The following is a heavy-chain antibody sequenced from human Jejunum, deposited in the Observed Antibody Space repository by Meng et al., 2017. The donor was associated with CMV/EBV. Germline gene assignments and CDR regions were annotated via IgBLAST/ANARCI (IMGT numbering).Heavy chain of an antibody. V-gene: IGHV4-39*07. CDR3: ARFRGIQYYDFWSGYPDY. CDR1: SSSYY. Sequence: SSSYYWGWIRQPPGKGLEWIGSIYSSGSTYYNPSLKSRVTISVDTSKNQFSLKLSSVTAADTAVYYCARFRGIQYYDFWSGYPDYWGQGTLVTVSS. CDR2: IYSSGST. D-gene: IGHD3-3*01. J-gene: IGHJ4*02.